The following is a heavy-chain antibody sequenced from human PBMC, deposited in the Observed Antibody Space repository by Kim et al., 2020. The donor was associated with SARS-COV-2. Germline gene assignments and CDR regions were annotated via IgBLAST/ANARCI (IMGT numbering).Heavy chain of an antibody. CDR2: IKSKTDGGTT. CDR1: GFTFSNAW. J-gene: IGHJ4*02. Sequence: GGSLRLSCAASGFTFSNAWMSWVRQAPGKGLEWVGRIKSKTDGGTTDYAAPVKGRFTISRDDSKNTLYLQMNSLKTEDTAVYYCTTDHLGYYYDSSGYLADYWGQGTLVTVSS. V-gene: IGHV3-15*01. D-gene: IGHD3-22*01. CDR3: TTDHLGYYYDSSGYLADY.